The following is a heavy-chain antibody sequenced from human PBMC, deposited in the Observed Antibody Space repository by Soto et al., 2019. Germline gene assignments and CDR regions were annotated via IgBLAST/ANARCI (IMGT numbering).Heavy chain of an antibody. Sequence: SETLSLTCAVSGGSFSGYYWSWIRQPPGKGLEWIGEINHSGSTNYNPSLKSRVTISVDTSKNQFSLKLSSVTAADTAVYYCARRYYDILTGYHHIDYWGQGTLVTVSS. CDR2: INHSGST. CDR1: GGSFSGYY. J-gene: IGHJ4*02. D-gene: IGHD3-9*01. CDR3: ARRYYDILTGYHHIDY. V-gene: IGHV4-34*01.